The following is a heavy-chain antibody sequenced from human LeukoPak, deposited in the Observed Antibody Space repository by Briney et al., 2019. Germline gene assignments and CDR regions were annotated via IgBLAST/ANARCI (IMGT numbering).Heavy chain of an antibody. CDR1: GGTFSSYA. D-gene: IGHD2-2*01. CDR2: IIPIFGTA. CDR3: ARGLGIAAMSYFDY. Sequence: SVKVSCKASGGTFSSYAISWVRQAPGQGLEWMGGIIPIFGTANYAQKFQGRVTITADASTSTAYMELSSLRSEDTAVYYCARGLGIAAMSYFDYWGQGTLVTVSS. J-gene: IGHJ4*02. V-gene: IGHV1-69*01.